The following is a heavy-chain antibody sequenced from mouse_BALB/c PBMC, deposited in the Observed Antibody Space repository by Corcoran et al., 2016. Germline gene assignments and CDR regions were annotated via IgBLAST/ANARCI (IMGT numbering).Heavy chain of an antibody. V-gene: IGHV4-1*02. D-gene: IGHD1-2*01. Sequence: EVKLLESGGGLVQTGGSLKLSCAASGFDVSRYWMSWVRQAPGKGLEWIGEINPDSSTINYTPSLKDKFIISRDNAKNTLYLQMSKVRSEDTALYYCASLHYYGFHDYWGQGTTLTVSS. CDR3: ASLHYYGFHDY. J-gene: IGHJ2*01. CDR1: GFDVSRYW. CDR2: INPDSSTI.